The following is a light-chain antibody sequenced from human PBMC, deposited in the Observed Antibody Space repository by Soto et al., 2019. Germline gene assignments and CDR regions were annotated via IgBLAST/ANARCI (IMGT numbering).Light chain of an antibody. CDR2: GAS. CDR1: QSVSSN. V-gene: IGKV3-15*01. CDR3: QQYNNWPFIT. J-gene: IGKJ5*01. Sequence: EIVMTQSPATLSVSPGDRATLSCRASQSVSSNLAWYQQKPGQAPRLLIYGASTRATGIPARFSGSGSGTEFTLTISSLQSEDFAVYYCQQYNNWPFITFGQGTRLEIK.